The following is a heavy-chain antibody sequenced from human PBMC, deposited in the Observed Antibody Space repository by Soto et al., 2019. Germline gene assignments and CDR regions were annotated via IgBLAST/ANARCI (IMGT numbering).Heavy chain of an antibody. D-gene: IGHD6-13*01. CDR1: GFTFSSYA. CDR3: ARPSIAAAGNFDY. Sequence: PGGSLRLSCAASGFTFSSYAMHWVRQAPGKGLEWVAVISYDGSNKYYADSVKGRFTTSRDNSKNTLYLQMNSLRAEDTAVYYCARPSIAAAGNFDYWGQGTLVTVSS. J-gene: IGHJ4*02. CDR2: ISYDGSNK. V-gene: IGHV3-30-3*01.